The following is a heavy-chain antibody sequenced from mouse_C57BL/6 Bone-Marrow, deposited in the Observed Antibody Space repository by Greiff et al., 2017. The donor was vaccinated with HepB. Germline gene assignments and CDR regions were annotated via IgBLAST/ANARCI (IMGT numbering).Heavy chain of an antibody. D-gene: IGHD1-2*01. J-gene: IGHJ3*01. CDR3: ARSINSY. V-gene: IGHV5-17*01. CDR1: GFTFSDYG. CDR2: ISSGSSTI. Sequence: DVHLVESGGGLVKPGGSLKLSCAASGFTFSDYGMHWVRQAPEKGLEWVAYISSGSSTIYYADTVKGRFTISRDNAKNTLFLQMTSLRSEDTAMYYCARSINSYWGQGTLVTVSA.